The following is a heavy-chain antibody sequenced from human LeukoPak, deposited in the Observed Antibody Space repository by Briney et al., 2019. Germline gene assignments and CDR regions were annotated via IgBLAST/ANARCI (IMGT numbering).Heavy chain of an antibody. CDR3: ARDSHTGGAQSYFDY. V-gene: IGHV3-23*01. J-gene: IGHJ4*02. Sequence: GGSLRLSCAASGFTFSSYAMSWVRQAPGKGLEWVSAISGSGGSTYYADSVKGRFTISRDNSKNTLYLQMNSLRAEDTAVYYCARDSHTGGAQSYFDYWGQGTLVTVSS. CDR2: ISGSGGST. CDR1: GFTFSSYA. D-gene: IGHD7-27*01.